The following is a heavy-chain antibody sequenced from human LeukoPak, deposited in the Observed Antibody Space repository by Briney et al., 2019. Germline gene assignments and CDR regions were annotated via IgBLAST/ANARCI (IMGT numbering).Heavy chain of an antibody. CDR3: ARAREYYYDSSGYSLDY. V-gene: IGHV3-13*01. Sequence: GGSLRLSCAASGFIFNSYGMNWVRQAPGKGLEWVSAIGTAGDTYYPGSVKGRFTISRENAKNSLYLQMNSLRAGDTAVYYCARAREYYYDSSGYSLDYWGQGTLVTVSS. CDR1: GFIFNSYG. D-gene: IGHD3-22*01. CDR2: IGTAGDT. J-gene: IGHJ4*02.